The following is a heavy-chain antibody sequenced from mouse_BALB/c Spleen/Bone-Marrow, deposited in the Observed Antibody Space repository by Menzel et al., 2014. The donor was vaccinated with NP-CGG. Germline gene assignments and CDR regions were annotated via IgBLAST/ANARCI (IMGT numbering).Heavy chain of an antibody. J-gene: IGHJ4*01. Sequence: QIQLQQSGAELVKPVASVKLSCKASGYTFTGYWMHWVMRRPGHGLEWIGEINPSNGRTNYNEKFKSMATLTVDKSSSTAYMQLSSLTSEDSAAFYGARSSYGSSHIVDFWGQGTSV. CDR3: ARSSYGSSHIVDF. D-gene: IGHD1-1*01. CDR2: INPSNGRT. CDR1: GYTFTGYW. V-gene: IGHV1S81*02.